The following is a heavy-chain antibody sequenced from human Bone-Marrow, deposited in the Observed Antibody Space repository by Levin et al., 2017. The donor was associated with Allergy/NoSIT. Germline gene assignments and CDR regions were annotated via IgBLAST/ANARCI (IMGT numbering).Heavy chain of an antibody. CDR2: IFPGDSDT. Sequence: ASVKVSCEGSGYSFPNYWIGWVRQMPGKGLEWMGIIFPGDSDTRYSPSFQSQVTISADKSINTAYLQWNRLRASDTAIYYCVRQLWGRTWRNAVTTFGLGFWGQGTLVTVSS. D-gene: IGHD3-10*02. J-gene: IGHJ4*02. CDR1: GYSFPNYW. V-gene: IGHV5-51*01. CDR3: VRQLWGRTWRNAVTTFGLGF.